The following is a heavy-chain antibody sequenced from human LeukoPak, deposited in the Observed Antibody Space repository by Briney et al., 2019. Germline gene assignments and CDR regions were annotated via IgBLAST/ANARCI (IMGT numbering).Heavy chain of an antibody. J-gene: IGHJ4*02. D-gene: IGHD6-19*01. Sequence: ASVKLSCKASGYTFAGYYMHWVRQAPGQRLEWMGWINPNSGGTNYAQKFQGRVTMTRDTSISTAYMELSRLRSDDTAVYYCARDGKPWLVTSLFDYWGQGTLVTVSS. CDR1: GYTFAGYY. CDR3: ARDGKPWLVTSLFDY. CDR2: INPNSGGT. V-gene: IGHV1-2*02.